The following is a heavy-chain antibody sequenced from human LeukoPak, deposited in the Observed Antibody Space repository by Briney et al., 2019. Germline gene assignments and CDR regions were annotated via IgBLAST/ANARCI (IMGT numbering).Heavy chain of an antibody. CDR1: GYTLTELS. Sequence: WASVKVSCKVSGYTLTELSMHWVRQAPGKGLEWMGGFDPEDGETIYAQKFQGRVTMTEDTSTDTAYMELSSLRSEDTAVYYCATSSQWELLVGYFDYWGQGTLVTVSS. V-gene: IGHV1-24*01. CDR3: ATSSQWELLVGYFDY. J-gene: IGHJ4*02. D-gene: IGHD1-26*01. CDR2: FDPEDGET.